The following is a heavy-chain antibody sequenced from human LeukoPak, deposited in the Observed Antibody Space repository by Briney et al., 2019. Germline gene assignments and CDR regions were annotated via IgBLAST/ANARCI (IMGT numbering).Heavy chain of an antibody. D-gene: IGHD3-3*01. J-gene: IGHJ4*02. CDR1: GFTSSSYS. CDR2: ISSSSSYI. Sequence: GGSLRLSCAASGFTSSSYSMNWVRQAPGKGLEWVSSISSSSSYIYYADSVKGRFTISRDNAKNSLYLQMNSLRAEDTAVYYCARAPRDYDFWSGYPGPDYWGQGTLVTVSS. V-gene: IGHV3-21*01. CDR3: ARAPRDYDFWSGYPGPDY.